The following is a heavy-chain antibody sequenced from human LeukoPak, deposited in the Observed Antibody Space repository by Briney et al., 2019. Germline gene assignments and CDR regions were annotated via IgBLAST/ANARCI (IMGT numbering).Heavy chain of an antibody. CDR2: INHSGST. CDR1: GGSFSGYY. D-gene: IGHD6-19*01. V-gene: IGHV4-34*01. CDR3: ARGGGWYGSYYYYYMDV. J-gene: IGHJ6*03. Sequence: SETLSLTCAVYGGSFSGYYWSWIRQPPGKGLEWIGEINHSGSTNYNPSLKSRVTISVDTSKNQFSLKLSSVTAADTAAYYCARGGGWYGSYYYYYMDVWGKGTTVTVSS.